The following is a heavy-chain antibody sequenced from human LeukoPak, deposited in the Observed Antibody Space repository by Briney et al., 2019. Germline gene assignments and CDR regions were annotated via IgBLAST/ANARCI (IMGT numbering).Heavy chain of an antibody. CDR1: GFSFSDYY. J-gene: IGHJ4*02. Sequence: GGSLRLSCAASGFSFSDYYMTWIRQPPGKGLEWISYISSGGTTIFYADSVKGRFTISRDDVRNSLYLQMNSLRAEDTAVYYCARGVENHFDYWGQGTLVTVSS. V-gene: IGHV3-11*04. D-gene: IGHD1-14*01. CDR2: ISSGGTTI. CDR3: ARGVENHFDY.